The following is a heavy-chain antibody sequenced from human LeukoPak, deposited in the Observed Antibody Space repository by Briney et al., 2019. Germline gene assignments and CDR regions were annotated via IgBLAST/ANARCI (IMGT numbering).Heavy chain of an antibody. CDR2: ISGSGGST. CDR1: GFTFSSYS. D-gene: IGHD1-26*01. V-gene: IGHV3-23*01. J-gene: IGHJ4*02. Sequence: PGGSLRLSCAASGFTFSSYSMNWVRQAPGKGLEWVSAISGSGGSTYYADSVKGRFTISRDNSKNTLCLQMNSLRAEDTAVYYCAKGSRYSGSYYFDYWGQGTLVTVSS. CDR3: AKGSRYSGSYYFDY.